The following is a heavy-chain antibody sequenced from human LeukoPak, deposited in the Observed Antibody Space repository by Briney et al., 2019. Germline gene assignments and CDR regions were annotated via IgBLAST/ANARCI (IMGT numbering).Heavy chain of an antibody. CDR3: ALSGSYYPYYFDY. Sequence: SVKVSCKASGDTFSNHPINWVRQAPGQGLEWMGGIIPIFGTANYAQKFQGRVTITADKSTSTAYMELSSLRSEDTAVYYCALSGSYYPYYFDYWGQGTLVTVSS. J-gene: IGHJ4*02. D-gene: IGHD1-26*01. CDR2: IIPIFGTA. V-gene: IGHV1-69*06. CDR1: GDTFSNHP.